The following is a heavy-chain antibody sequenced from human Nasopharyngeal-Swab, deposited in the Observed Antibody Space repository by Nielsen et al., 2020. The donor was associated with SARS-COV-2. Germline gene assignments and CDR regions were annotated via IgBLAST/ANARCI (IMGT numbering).Heavy chain of an antibody. V-gene: IGHV3-23*01. CDR1: GFTFSSYA. Sequence: GGSLRLSCAASGFTFSSYAMSWVRQAPGKGLEWVSAISGSGGSTYYADSVKGRLTISRDNSKNTLYRQMNSLRAEDTAVYYCAKDVAAAIGEYYFDYWGQGTLVNGSS. CDR3: AKDVAAAIGEYYFDY. D-gene: IGHD6-13*01. CDR2: ISGSGGST. J-gene: IGHJ4*02.